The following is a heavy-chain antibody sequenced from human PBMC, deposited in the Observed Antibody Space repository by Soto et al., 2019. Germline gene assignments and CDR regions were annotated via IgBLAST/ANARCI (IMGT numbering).Heavy chain of an antibody. V-gene: IGHV3-23*01. Sequence: GGALRLSCAASGITFSSYAMSWVRQAPGKGLDWVSGISGSSGSTYYADSVKGRFTISRDNSKNTLYLQMNSLRAEDTAVYYCAKDHYYDSSGYFNYFEYWGQGTLVTVSS. D-gene: IGHD3-22*01. CDR3: AKDHYYDSSGYFNYFEY. CDR1: GITFSSYA. CDR2: ISGSSGST. J-gene: IGHJ4*02.